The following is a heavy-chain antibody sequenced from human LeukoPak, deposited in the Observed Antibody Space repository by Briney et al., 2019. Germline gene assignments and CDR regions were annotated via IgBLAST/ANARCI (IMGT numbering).Heavy chain of an antibody. J-gene: IGHJ4*02. V-gene: IGHV3-48*04. CDR3: ATLAPYSSGWYDF. Sequence: PGGSLRLSCAASGFTVSTYSMNWVRQAPGKGLEWVSYISSSSNTIYYADSVKGRFTISRDNAKNSLYLQMNSLRIEDTAVYHCATLAPYSSGWYDFWGQGTLVTVSS. D-gene: IGHD6-19*01. CDR2: ISSSSNTI. CDR1: GFTVSTYS.